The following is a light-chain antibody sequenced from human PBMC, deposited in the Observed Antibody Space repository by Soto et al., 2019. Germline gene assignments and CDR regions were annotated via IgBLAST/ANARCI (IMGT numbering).Light chain of an antibody. Sequence: QSVLTQPPSASATPGQSVTISCSGISSNIGSNVVNWYQQLPGTAPKLIIYDNDQRPSGVPDRFSGSKSGTSASLAISGLQSDDEADYYCAAWDDSLNGRCVFGGGTKLTVL. CDR1: SSNIGSNV. CDR3: AAWDDSLNGRCV. J-gene: IGLJ3*02. CDR2: DND. V-gene: IGLV1-44*01.